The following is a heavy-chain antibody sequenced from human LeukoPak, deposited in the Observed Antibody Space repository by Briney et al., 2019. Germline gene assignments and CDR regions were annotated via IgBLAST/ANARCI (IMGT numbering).Heavy chain of an antibody. V-gene: IGHV3-48*04. CDR2: ISTSSSTI. D-gene: IGHD6-19*01. Sequence: GSLRLSCAASGFTFSSYSMNWVRQAPGKGLEWVSYISTSSSTIYYADSVKGRFTISRDNAKNSLYLQMNSLRGEDTAVYYCARDWGIEGRDIPMAGRSDYYFGLDVWGQGTTVIVSS. CDR3: ARDWGIEGRDIPMAGRSDYYFGLDV. J-gene: IGHJ6*02. CDR1: GFTFSSYS.